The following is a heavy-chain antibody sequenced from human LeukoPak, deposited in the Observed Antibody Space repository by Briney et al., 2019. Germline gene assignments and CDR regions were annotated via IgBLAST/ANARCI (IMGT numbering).Heavy chain of an antibody. Sequence: SQTLSLTCTVSGGSIISGTYYWSWIRQPAGKGLECIGRIYTIGSTNYNPSLKSRITISVDTSKNQFSLKLSSVTAADTAVYYCARGRRVRGGFNYMDVWGKGTTVTVSS. V-gene: IGHV4-61*02. CDR2: IYTIGST. CDR3: ARGRRVRGGFNYMDV. D-gene: IGHD3-10*01. CDR1: GGSIISGTYY. J-gene: IGHJ6*03.